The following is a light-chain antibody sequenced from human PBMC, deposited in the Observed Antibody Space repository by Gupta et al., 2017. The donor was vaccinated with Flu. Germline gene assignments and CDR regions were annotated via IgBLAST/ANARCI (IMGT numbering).Light chain of an antibody. Sequence: EIVLTQSPGTVSLSPGERATLSCRASQNVGNNYLGWYQQKVGQAPRLLIYNGSNRAAGISNRFSGSGSGTDFTITISGLEPQDSAVYYCHQYAYSPLTFGGGTKVEIK. CDR1: QNVGNNY. CDR2: NGS. V-gene: IGKV3-20*01. CDR3: HQYAYSPLT. J-gene: IGKJ4*01.